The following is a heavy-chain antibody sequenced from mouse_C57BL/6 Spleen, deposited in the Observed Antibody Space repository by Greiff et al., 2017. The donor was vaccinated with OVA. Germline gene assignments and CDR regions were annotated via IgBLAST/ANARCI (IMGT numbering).Heavy chain of an antibody. CDR3: ARDYGSSYRYAMDY. D-gene: IGHD1-1*01. CDR2: IYPGSGST. J-gene: IGHJ4*01. Sequence: QVQLQQPGAELVKPGASVKMSCKASGYTFTSYWITWVKQRPGQGLEWIGDIYPGSGSTNYNEKFKSKATLTVDTSSSTAYMQLSSLTSENSAVYYCARDYGSSYRYAMDYWGQGTSVTVSS. V-gene: IGHV1-55*01. CDR1: GYTFTSYW.